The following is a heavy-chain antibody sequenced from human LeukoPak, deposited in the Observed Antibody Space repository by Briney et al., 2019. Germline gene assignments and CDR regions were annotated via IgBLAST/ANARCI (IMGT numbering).Heavy chain of an antibody. Sequence: TPSETLSLTCTVSGGSISSYYWSWIRQPPGKGLEWIGYIYYSGSTNYNPSLKSRVTISVDTSKNQFSLKLSSVTAADTAVYYCAIPGIAATTYSFDHWGQGTLVTVSS. V-gene: IGHV4-59*12. CDR3: AIPGIAATTYSFDH. CDR1: GGSISSYY. J-gene: IGHJ4*02. D-gene: IGHD2-15*01. CDR2: IYYSGST.